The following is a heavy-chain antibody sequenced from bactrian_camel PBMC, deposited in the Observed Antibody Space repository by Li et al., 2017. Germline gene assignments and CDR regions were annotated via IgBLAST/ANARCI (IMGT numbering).Heavy chain of an antibody. Sequence: HVQLVESGGGSVQAGGSLRLSCAGSGFTFGSYRMSWVRQAPGKGLEWVASIYVVKGDIYYADSVKGRFAISRDNAEEMVYLQMNSLKLEDTALYYCATAASSDYYGVSHGFGYWGQGTQVTVS. CDR2: IYVVKGDI. V-gene: IGHV3-2*01. J-gene: IGHJ6*01. CDR3: ATAASSDYYGVSHGFGY. CDR1: GFTFGSYR. D-gene: IGHD2*01.